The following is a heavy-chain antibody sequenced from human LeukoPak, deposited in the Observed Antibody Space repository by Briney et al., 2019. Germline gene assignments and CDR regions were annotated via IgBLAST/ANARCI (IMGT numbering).Heavy chain of an antibody. V-gene: IGHV1-2*02. Sequence: ASVKVSCKASVYTFTGYYMHCVRQAPGPGLEWMGWFYPHSGGTNYAQQFQGRVTMTRDTSISTSYMELSSLRSDDTAVYYCARDRIVVGPAAIKAPGVGNNWFDPWGQGTLVSVSS. CDR3: ARDRIVVGPAAIKAPGVGNNWFDP. J-gene: IGHJ5*02. D-gene: IGHD2-2*02. CDR2: FYPHSGGT. CDR1: VYTFTGYY.